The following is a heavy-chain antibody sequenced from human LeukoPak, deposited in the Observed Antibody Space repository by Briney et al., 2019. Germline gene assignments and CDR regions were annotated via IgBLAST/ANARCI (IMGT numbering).Heavy chain of an antibody. Sequence: GGSLRLSCAASGFTFSSYAMHWVRQAPGKGLEWVALISNDGRNKYHADSVKGRFTISRDNSENTLYLQMNSLRAEDTAVYYCARDPVSVGLRINSDYWGQGTLVTVSS. D-gene: IGHD3-3*01. J-gene: IGHJ4*02. CDR1: GFTFSSYA. V-gene: IGHV3-30*04. CDR3: ARDPVSVGLRINSDY. CDR2: ISNDGRNK.